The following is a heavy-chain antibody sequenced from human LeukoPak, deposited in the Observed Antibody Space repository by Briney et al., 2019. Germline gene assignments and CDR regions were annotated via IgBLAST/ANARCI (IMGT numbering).Heavy chain of an antibody. J-gene: IGHJ6*04. CDR3: ARTPRKVTTYYYGMDV. D-gene: IGHD4-17*01. V-gene: IGHV4-34*01. Sequence: SETLSLTCAVYGGSFSGYYWSWTRQPPGKGLEWIGEIDHSGSTNYNPSLKSRVTISVDTSKNQFSLKLSSVTAADTAVYYCARTPRKVTTYYYGMDVWGKGTTVTVSS. CDR1: GGSFSGYY. CDR2: IDHSGST.